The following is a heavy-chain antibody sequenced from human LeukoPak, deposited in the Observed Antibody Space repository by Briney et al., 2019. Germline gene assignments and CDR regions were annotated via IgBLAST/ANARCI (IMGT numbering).Heavy chain of an antibody. V-gene: IGHV3-30*02. J-gene: IGHJ3*02. CDR3: AKDAARGTVTTSFGAFDI. Sequence: SGGSLRLSCVASGFIFSTYGLHWVRQAPGKGLEWVAFIRYDGSDKYYADSVKGRSTISRDNSKSTLYLEMNSLRAEDTAVYYCAKDAARGTVTTSFGAFDIWGRGTMVTVSS. CDR1: GFIFSTYG. CDR2: IRYDGSDK. D-gene: IGHD3-16*01.